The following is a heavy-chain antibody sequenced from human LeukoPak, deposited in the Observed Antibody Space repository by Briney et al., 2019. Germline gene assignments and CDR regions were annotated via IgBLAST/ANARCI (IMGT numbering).Heavy chain of an antibody. V-gene: IGHV1-2*02. J-gene: IGHJ3*01. CDR3: ARRYDSRGPVTFDF. CDR1: GYTFTDHT. CDR2: INPNIGTT. Sequence: ASVKVSCKASGYTFTDHTIHWVRQAPGQGLEWMGWINPNIGTTNYAKRFQGRLTVTRDTSINTAFMELSSLNPDDTAVFYCARRYDSRGPVTFDFWGQGTLATVSS. D-gene: IGHD3-22*01.